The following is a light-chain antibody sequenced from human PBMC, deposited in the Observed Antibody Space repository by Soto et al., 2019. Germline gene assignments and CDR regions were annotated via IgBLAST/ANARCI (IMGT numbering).Light chain of an antibody. V-gene: IGLV1-47*02. J-gene: IGLJ3*02. CDR3: AAWDDSLSGWV. Sequence: QAVVTQPPSASGTPGQRVTISCFGSSSNIGTNYVYWYQQLPGTAPKLLIFSNDQRPSGVPGRFSGSKSAASASLAVSGLRSEDEGDYYCAAWDDSLSGWVFGGGTQLTVL. CDR1: SSNIGTNY. CDR2: SND.